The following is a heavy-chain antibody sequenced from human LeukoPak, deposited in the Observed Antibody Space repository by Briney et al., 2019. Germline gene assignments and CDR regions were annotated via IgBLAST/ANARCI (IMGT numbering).Heavy chain of an antibody. CDR2: IYWNVDK. Sequence: SGPTLVKPTQTLTLTCTFSGFSLTTSGVGVGWIRQPPGKALEWLALIYWNVDKRYNPSLKSRLTITKDTSKNQVVLIMTNMDPVDTATYYCAHALRFCSSSSCPDWFDPWGQGTLVTVSS. CDR1: GFSLTTSGVG. J-gene: IGHJ5*02. V-gene: IGHV2-5*01. CDR3: AHALRFCSSSSCPDWFDP. D-gene: IGHD2-2*01.